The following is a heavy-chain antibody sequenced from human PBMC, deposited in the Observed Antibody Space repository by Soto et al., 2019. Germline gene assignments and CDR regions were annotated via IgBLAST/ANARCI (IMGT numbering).Heavy chain of an antibody. CDR2: VHISGHS. D-gene: IGHD1-1*01. CDR1: GGSVRAPDW. J-gene: IGHJ5*01. Sequence: SETLSLTCTLSGGSVRAPDWWNWVRQSPDKGLEWIAEVHISGHSNYNPSLRSRVSVSIDSSKNQFYLNLNSVTAADTAIYYCARVRQGCSANNCYFDPWGQGTQVTSP. CDR3: ARVRQGCSANNCYFDP. V-gene: IGHV4-4*02.